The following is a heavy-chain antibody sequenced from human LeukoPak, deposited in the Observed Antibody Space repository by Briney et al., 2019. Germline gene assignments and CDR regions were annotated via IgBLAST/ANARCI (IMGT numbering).Heavy chain of an antibody. J-gene: IGHJ1*01. CDR3: AQQVGYCSSGSCYFTY. Sequence: GGSLRLSCAASGFSFNTYAMSWVRQAPGKGLEWVSAISNTGGSTYYADSVKGRFTISRDKSKNTLSLQVNSLRAEDTAVYYCAQQVGYCSSGSCYFTYWGQGTLVTVSS. D-gene: IGHD2-15*01. V-gene: IGHV3-23*01. CDR2: ISNTGGST. CDR1: GFSFNTYA.